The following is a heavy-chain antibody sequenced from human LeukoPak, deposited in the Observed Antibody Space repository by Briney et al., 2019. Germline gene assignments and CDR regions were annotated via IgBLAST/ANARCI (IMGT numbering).Heavy chain of an antibody. CDR3: AKGRWLLLFGY. V-gene: IGHV3-23*01. J-gene: IGHJ4*02. Sequence: PGGSLRLSCAASGFTFSSYAISWVRQAPGKGLEWVSAISGSGGSTYYADSVKGRFTISRDNSKNTLYRQVNSLRAEDTAVYYCAKGRWLLLFGYWGQGALVTVSS. CDR2: ISGSGGST. D-gene: IGHD3-22*01. CDR1: GFTFSSYA.